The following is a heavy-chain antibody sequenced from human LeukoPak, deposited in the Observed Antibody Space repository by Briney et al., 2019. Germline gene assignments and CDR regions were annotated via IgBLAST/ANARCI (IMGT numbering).Heavy chain of an antibody. CDR3: ARKSGSGIFYDY. CDR1: GGSISSSNWW. V-gene: IGHV2-70*18. J-gene: IGHJ4*02. D-gene: IGHD3-10*01. Sequence: TLSLTCAVSGGSISSSNWWSWVRQPPGKGLEWVARIDWDDDKYYSTSLKTRLTISKDTSKDQVVLTMTNMDPVDTATYYCARKSGSGIFYDYWGQGTLVTVSS. CDR2: IDWDDDK.